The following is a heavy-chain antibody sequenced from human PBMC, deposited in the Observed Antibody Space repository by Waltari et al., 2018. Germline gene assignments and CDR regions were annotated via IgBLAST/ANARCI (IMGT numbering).Heavy chain of an antibody. V-gene: IGHV1-46*01. CDR2: INPSGGST. CDR1: GYTFTSYY. CDR3: ARSSTVTTGSFDY. D-gene: IGHD4-4*01. J-gene: IGHJ4*02. Sequence: QVQLVQSGAEVKKPGASVKVSCKASGYTFTSYYMHWVRQAPGHGLEWMGIINPSGGSTSYAQKFQGTFTMTRDTSTSTVYMDLSSLRSEDTAVYYCARSSTVTTGSFDYWGQGTLVTVSS.